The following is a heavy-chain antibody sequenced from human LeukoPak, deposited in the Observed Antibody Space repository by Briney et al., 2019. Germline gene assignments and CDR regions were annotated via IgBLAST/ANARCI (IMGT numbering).Heavy chain of an antibody. CDR1: GFTLSSYG. J-gene: IGHJ4*02. V-gene: IGHV3-30*02. D-gene: IGHD4-23*01. Sequence: GGSLRLSCAASGFTLSSYGMHWVRQAPGKGLEWVACIRYDGSNKYYADSVKGRFTISRDNSKNTLYLQMNSLRAEDTAVYYCAKDHDYGGNPYYFDYWGQGTLVTVSS. CDR2: IRYDGSNK. CDR3: AKDHDYGGNPYYFDY.